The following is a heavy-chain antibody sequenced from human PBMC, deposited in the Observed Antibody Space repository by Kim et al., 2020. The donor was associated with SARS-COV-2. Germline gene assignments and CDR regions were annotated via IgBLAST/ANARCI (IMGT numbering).Heavy chain of an antibody. V-gene: IGHV3-9*01. CDR3: AKGSDYGDPAGGSYFDY. J-gene: IGHJ4*01. D-gene: IGHD4-17*01. CDR2: ISWNSGSI. Sequence: GGSLRLSCAASGFTFDDYAMHWVRQAPGKGLEWVSGISWNSGSIGYADSVKGRFTISRVNAKNSLYLQMNSLRAEDTALYYCAKGSDYGDPAGGSYFDY. CDR1: GFTFDDYA.